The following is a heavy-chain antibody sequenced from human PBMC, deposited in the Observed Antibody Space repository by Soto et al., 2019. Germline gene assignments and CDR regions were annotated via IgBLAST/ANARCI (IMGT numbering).Heavy chain of an antibody. CDR1: GFTFSTYA. D-gene: IGHD1-1*01. CDR3: AKDRPRSTSGYFCDY. Sequence: EVQLLESGGKLVQPGGSLTLSCAASGFTFSTYAMAWVRQAPGEGLEWVSGVSASGLNTDYEDPVKGRFYISRDNYKKTVSLHMNNLRAEYTALYYCAKDRPRSTSGYFCDYWGQGTPVTVSS. CDR2: VSASGLNT. V-gene: IGHV3-23*01. J-gene: IGHJ4*02.